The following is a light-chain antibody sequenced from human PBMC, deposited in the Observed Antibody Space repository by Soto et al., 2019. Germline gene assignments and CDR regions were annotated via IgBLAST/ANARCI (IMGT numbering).Light chain of an antibody. CDR2: AAS. V-gene: IGKV1-27*01. J-gene: IGKJ4*01. CDR1: QGISNY. CDR3: QMDNSAPPT. Sequence: DVQMTQAPSSLSASVGDRVTITCRASQGISNYLAWYQQKPGKVTKLLIYAASILQSGVPSRFSGSGSGTAFPLTIRRPQPEDVATYSWQMDNSAPPTFGGRTKVEIK.